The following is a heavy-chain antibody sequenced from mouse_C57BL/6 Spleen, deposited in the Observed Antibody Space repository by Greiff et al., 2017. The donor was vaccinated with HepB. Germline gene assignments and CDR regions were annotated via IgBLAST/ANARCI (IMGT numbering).Heavy chain of an antibody. D-gene: IGHD2-14*01. CDR2: IDPSDSYT. CDR1: GYTFTSYW. Sequence: QVQLKQPGAELVKPGASVKLSCKASGYTFTSYWMQWVKQRPGQGLEWIGEIDPSDSYTNYNQKFKGKATLTVDTSSSTAYMQLSSLTSEDSAVYYCARRGTRRYFDVWGTGTTVTVSS. J-gene: IGHJ1*03. V-gene: IGHV1-50*01. CDR3: ARRGTRRYFDV.